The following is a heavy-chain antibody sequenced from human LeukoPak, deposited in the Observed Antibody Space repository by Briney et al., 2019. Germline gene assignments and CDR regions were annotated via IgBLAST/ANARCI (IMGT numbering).Heavy chain of an antibody. CDR1: GASISGSGYY. CDR2: IYHSGST. CDR3: AGARGYSYGYGY. V-gene: IGHV4-39*07. J-gene: IGHJ4*02. Sequence: PSETLSLTCAVSGASISGSGYYLGWIRQPPGKGLEWIGSIYHSGSTYYNPSLKSRVTISVDTSKNQFSLKLSSVTAADTAVYYCAGARGYSYGYGYWGQGTLVTVSS. D-gene: IGHD5-18*01.